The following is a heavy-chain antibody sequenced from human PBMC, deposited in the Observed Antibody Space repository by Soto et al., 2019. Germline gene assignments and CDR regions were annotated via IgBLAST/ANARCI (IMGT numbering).Heavy chain of an antibody. Sequence: PGGSLRLSCAASGFTFSSHGMHWVRQGPGKGLQWVAVIWFDGTNQYYEDSVKGRFTISRDNSRNILYLQMNTLRLEDTAVYYCVRDRLTGHDAFDIWGQGAMVTVSS. CDR1: GFTFSSHG. J-gene: IGHJ3*02. CDR3: VRDRLTGHDAFDI. CDR2: IWFDGTNQ. V-gene: IGHV3-33*01. D-gene: IGHD4-4*01.